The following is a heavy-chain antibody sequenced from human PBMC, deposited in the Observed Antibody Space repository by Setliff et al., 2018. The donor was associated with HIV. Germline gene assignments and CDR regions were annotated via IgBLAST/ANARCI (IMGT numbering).Heavy chain of an antibody. Sequence: KPSETLSLTCRLSAGYVSDSRYYWGWIRQAPGKGLEWIWSMYYTESPYYNPTFITRVTISIDTSKNQFSLSLRSVTAADSAVYYCARQGFVPLGVHQFDSWGQGTLVTVSS. V-gene: IGHV4-39*01. CDR1: AGYVSDSRYY. D-gene: IGHD3-16*01. CDR2: MYYTESP. J-gene: IGHJ4*02. CDR3: ARQGFVPLGVHQFDS.